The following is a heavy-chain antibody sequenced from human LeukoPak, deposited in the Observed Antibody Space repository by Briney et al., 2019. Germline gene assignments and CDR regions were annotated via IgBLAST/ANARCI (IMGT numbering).Heavy chain of an antibody. Sequence: SVKVSCKASGDTFSSYAISWVRQAPGQGLEWMGGIIPIFGTANYAQNVQGRVTITTDESTSTAYMELSSLRSEDTAVYYCARTPREYCSSTSCYDVYFDYWGQGTLVTVSS. CDR1: GDTFSSYA. D-gene: IGHD2-2*01. V-gene: IGHV1-69*05. J-gene: IGHJ4*02. CDR2: IIPIFGTA. CDR3: ARTPREYCSSTSCYDVYFDY.